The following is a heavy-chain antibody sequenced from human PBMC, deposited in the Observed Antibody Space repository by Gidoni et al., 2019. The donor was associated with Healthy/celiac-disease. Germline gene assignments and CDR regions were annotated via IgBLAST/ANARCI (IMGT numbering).Heavy chain of an antibody. CDR3: ARGDSGSYPDAFDI. D-gene: IGHD1-26*01. Sequence: QVQLQQWGAGLLKPSEPLSLTCAVYGGSFSGYYWSWIRQPPGKGLEWIGEINHSGSTNYNPSLKSRVTISVDTSKNQFSLKLSSVTAADTAVYYCARGDSGSYPDAFDIWGQGTMVTVSS. CDR1: GGSFSGYY. V-gene: IGHV4-34*01. CDR2: INHSGST. J-gene: IGHJ3*02.